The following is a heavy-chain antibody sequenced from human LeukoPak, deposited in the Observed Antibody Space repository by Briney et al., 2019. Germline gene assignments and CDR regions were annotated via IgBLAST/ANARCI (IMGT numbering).Heavy chain of an antibody. V-gene: IGHV3-23*01. D-gene: IGHD2-2*01. Sequence: PGGSLRLSCVASGFTFSSYAMSWVRQAPGKGLEWVSAISGSGGSTYYADSVKGRFTISRDNSKNTLYLQMNSLRAEDTAVYYCAKTQDIVVVPAAKGYFQHWGQGTLVTVSS. CDR1: GFTFSSYA. CDR2: ISGSGGST. J-gene: IGHJ1*01. CDR3: AKTQDIVVVPAAKGYFQH.